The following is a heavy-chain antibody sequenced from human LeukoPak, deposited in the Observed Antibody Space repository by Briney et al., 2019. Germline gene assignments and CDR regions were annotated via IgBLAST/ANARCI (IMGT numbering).Heavy chain of an antibody. CDR3: ARDNIVFDY. D-gene: IGHD5-12*01. V-gene: IGHV4-39*07. Sequence: SETLSLTCTVSGGFISSSSYYWGWLRQPPGRGLEWIGSIYYSGSTYHNPSLKSRVTISVDTSKNQFSLKLSSVTAADTAVYYCARDNIVFDYWGQGTLVTVSS. CDR2: IYYSGST. CDR1: GGFISSSSYY. J-gene: IGHJ4*02.